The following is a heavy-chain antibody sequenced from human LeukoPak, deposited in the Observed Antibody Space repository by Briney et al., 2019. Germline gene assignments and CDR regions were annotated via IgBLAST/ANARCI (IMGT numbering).Heavy chain of an antibody. V-gene: IGHV6-1*01. CDR3: ARVDRVRGVMNCYSYGMDV. D-gene: IGHD3-10*01. CDR2: TYYRSKWYN. J-gene: IGHJ6*04. CDR1: GDSVSSNSAA. Sequence: SQTLSLTCAISGDSVSSNSAAWHWIRQSPSRGLEWLGRTYYRSKWYNDYAVSVKSRISINPDTSKNQFSLQLNSVTPEDAAVYYCARVDRVRGVMNCYSYGMDVWGKGTTVTVSS.